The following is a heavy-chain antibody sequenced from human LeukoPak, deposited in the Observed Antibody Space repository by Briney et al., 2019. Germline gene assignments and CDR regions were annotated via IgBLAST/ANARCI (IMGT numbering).Heavy chain of an antibody. D-gene: IGHD2-2*01. V-gene: IGHV1-3*01. J-gene: IGHJ4*02. CDR3: VRDAMDCGRTTCYSAYDY. Sequence: ASVKVSCKASGYTFTNYFLHWVRRAPGQSLEWMGWINAGNGNTLYSQNFQGRVTITRDTSASTAYMDLSSLRSEDTAVYYCVRDAMDCGRTTCYSAYDYWGQGTLVTVSS. CDR1: GYTFTNYF. CDR2: INAGNGNT.